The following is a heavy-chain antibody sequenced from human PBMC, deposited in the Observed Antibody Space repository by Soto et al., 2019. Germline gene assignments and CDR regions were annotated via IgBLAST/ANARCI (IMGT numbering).Heavy chain of an antibody. CDR1: GGSISSGGYY. J-gene: IGHJ6*02. CDR3: AREDRRDGYNYGMDV. V-gene: IGHV4-31*03. CDR2: IYYSGST. Sequence: SETLSLTCTVSGGSISSGGYYWSWIRQHPGKGLEWIGYIYYSGSTYYNPSLKSRVTISVDTSKNQFSLKLSSVTAADTAVYYCAREDRRDGYNYGMDVWGQGTTVTVSS.